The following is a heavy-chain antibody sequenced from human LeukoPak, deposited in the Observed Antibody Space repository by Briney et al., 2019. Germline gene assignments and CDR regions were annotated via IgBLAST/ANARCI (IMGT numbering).Heavy chain of an antibody. J-gene: IGHJ4*02. D-gene: IGHD3-16*01. V-gene: IGHV4-39*07. CDR2: IYYSGST. Sequence: SETLSLTCTVSGGSISSSSYYWGWIRQPPGKGLEWIGSIYYSGSTYYNPSLKSRVTISVDTSKNQFSLKLSSVTAADTAVYYCARATTFTFGGVIPTGFDYWGQGTLVTVSS. CDR1: GGSISSSSYY. CDR3: ARATTFTFGGVIPTGFDY.